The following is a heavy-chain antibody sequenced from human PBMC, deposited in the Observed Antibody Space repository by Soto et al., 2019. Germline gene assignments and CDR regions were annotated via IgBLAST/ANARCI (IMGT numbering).Heavy chain of an antibody. Sequence: EVQLLESGGGLVQPGGSLRLSCAASGFTFSSHAISWVRQAPGKGLEWVSSISGSGGNAYYADSVKGRFSISRDNSKNTLRLQMNSLRADDTAVYYCAKDGASGSYPPYYYFGMDVWGQGTTVTVSS. CDR3: AKDGASGSYPPYYYFGMDV. D-gene: IGHD1-26*01. J-gene: IGHJ6*02. V-gene: IGHV3-23*01. CDR2: ISGSGGNA. CDR1: GFTFSSHA.